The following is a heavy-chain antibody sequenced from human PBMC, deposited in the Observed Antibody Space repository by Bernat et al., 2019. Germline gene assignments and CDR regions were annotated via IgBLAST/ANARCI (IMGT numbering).Heavy chain of an antibody. J-gene: IGHJ4*02. CDR3: ARHPGRRGHFDY. CDR1: GFTFSSYG. V-gene: IGHV3-30*03. CDR2: IYAGGST. D-gene: IGHD3-10*01. Sequence: QVQLVESGGGVVQPGRSLRLSYAASGFTFSSYGMHWVRQAPGKGLEWVAVIYAGGSTYYADSVKGRFTISRDNSKNTLYLQMNSLRPEDTAVYYCARHPGRRGHFDYWGQGTLVTVSS.